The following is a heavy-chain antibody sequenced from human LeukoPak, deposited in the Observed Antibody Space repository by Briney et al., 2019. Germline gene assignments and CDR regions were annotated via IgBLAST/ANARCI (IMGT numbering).Heavy chain of an antibody. CDR2: TYYRSKWYN. CDR3: VRGFGYFQH. J-gene: IGHJ1*01. V-gene: IGHV6-1*01. CDR1: GDSVSSNSGA. D-gene: IGHD3-10*01. Sequence: SQTLSLTCAIYGDSVSSNSGAWNWIRQSPSRGLEWLGRTYYRSKWYNDYAVSVKSRIIINPDTSKNQFSLQLNSVTPEDTAVYFCVRGFGYFQHWGQGTLVTVSS.